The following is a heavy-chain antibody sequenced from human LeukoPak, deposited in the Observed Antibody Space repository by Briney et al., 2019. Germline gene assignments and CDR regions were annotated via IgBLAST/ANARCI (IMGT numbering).Heavy chain of an antibody. Sequence: PSETLSLTCTVSGGSISSSSYYWGWIRQPPGKGLEWIGSIYYSGSTYYNPSLKSRVTISVDTSKNQFSLKLSSVTAADTAVYYCARPREYCSSTSCYEHSFDYWGQGTLVTVSS. J-gene: IGHJ4*02. D-gene: IGHD2-2*01. CDR1: GGSISSSSYY. CDR2: IYYSGST. V-gene: IGHV4-39*01. CDR3: ARPREYCSSTSCYEHSFDY.